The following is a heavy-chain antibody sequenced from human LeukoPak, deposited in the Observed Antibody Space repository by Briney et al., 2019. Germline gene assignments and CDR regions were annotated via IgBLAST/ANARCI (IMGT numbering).Heavy chain of an antibody. J-gene: IGHJ4*02. V-gene: IGHV3-30*02. CDR2: IRYDGSNK. Sequence: PGGSLRLSCAASGFTFSSYAMHWVRQAPGKGLEWVAFIRYDGSNKYYADSVKGRFTISRDNSKNTLYLQMNSLRAEDTAVYYCAKDLSAAAGTYWGQGTLVTVSS. D-gene: IGHD6-13*01. CDR1: GFTFSSYA. CDR3: AKDLSAAAGTY.